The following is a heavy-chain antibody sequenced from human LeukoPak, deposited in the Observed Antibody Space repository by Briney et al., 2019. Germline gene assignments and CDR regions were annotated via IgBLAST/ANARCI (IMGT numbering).Heavy chain of an antibody. J-gene: IGHJ3*02. CDR2: INHSGST. CDR1: GGSFSGYY. D-gene: IGHD5-24*01. CDR3: AALEMDGAFDI. V-gene: IGHV4-34*01. Sequence: SETLSLTCAVYGGSFSGYYWSWIRQPPGKRLEWIGEINHSGSTNYNPSLKSRVTISVDTSKNQFSLKLSSVTAADTAVYYCAALEMDGAFDIWGQGTMVTVSS.